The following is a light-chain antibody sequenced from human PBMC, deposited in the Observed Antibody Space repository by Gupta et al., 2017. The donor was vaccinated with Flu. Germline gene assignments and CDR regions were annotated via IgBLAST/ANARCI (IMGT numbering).Light chain of an antibody. Sequence: DNQMTQSPSTLSSSVVDRVTITCRASQNTGYWLAWFQQKPGKAPNLLISKSSTLESGVPSRFSGSRSGTEFTLTISSLQPDDFATYYCQQYNNYPWTFGQGTKVEIK. CDR2: KSS. CDR3: QQYNNYPWT. V-gene: IGKV1-5*03. CDR1: QNTGYW. J-gene: IGKJ1*01.